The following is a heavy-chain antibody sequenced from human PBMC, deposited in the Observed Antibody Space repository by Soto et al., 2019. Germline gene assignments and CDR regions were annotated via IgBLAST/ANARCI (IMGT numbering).Heavy chain of an antibody. V-gene: IGHV1-8*01. CDR3: ARSGHADGTDV. CDR1: GYTFTSYD. CDR2: MNPNSGNT. Sequence: ASLKVSCKASGYTFTSYDITWVRQATGQGLEWMGWMNPNSGNTGYAQKFQGRVTMTRNTSTRTAYMELSSLRSEDTAVYYCARSGHADGTDVWGQGTTVNVSS. J-gene: IGHJ6*02. D-gene: IGHD3-3*01.